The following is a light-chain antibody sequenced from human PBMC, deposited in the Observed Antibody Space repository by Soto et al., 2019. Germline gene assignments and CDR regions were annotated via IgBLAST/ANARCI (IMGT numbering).Light chain of an antibody. CDR1: SSDVGGYNY. CDR3: SSYAGSNNLV. V-gene: IGLV2-8*01. Sequence: QSALTQPPSASGSPGQSVTISCTGTSSDVGGYNYVSWYQQHPGKAPKLMIYEVSKRPSGVPDRFSGSKSGNTASLTVSGLQAEDEADYYCSSYAGSNNLVFGGGTKHTGL. J-gene: IGLJ2*01. CDR2: EVS.